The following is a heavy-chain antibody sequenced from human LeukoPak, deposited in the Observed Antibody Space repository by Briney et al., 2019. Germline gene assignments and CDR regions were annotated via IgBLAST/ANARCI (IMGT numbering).Heavy chain of an antibody. V-gene: IGHV3-74*01. Sequence: GGSLRLSCAVSGFTFKLYWMHWVRQAPGKGPVWVSRNDDGSDTTYADSVKGRFTISRDNSKNTLYLQMNSLRAEDTAVYYCAKDHLYCGGDCYFWLENAFDIWGQGTMVTVSS. CDR3: AKDHLYCGGDCYFWLENAFDI. CDR2: NDDGSDT. CDR1: GFTFKLYW. J-gene: IGHJ3*02. D-gene: IGHD2-21*01.